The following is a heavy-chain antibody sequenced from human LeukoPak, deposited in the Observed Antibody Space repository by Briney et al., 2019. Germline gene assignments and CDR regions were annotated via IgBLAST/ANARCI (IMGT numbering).Heavy chain of an antibody. CDR1: GGSISSYY. CDR2: IYTSGST. J-gene: IGHJ5*02. V-gene: IGHV4-4*07. Sequence: SETLSLTCTVSGGSISSYYWRWIRQPAGKGLEWIGRIYTSGSTNYNPSLKSRVTMSVDTSKNQFSLKLSSVTAADTAVYYCARDEGVRGARLFDPWGQGTLVTVSS. CDR3: ARDEGVRGARLFDP. D-gene: IGHD3-10*01.